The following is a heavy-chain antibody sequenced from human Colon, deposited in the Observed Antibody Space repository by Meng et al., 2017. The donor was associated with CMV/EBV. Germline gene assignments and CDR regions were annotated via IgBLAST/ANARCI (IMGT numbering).Heavy chain of an antibody. V-gene: IGHV5-51*01. D-gene: IGHD1-26*01. CDR3: ARSRHNPFTGRPYYFDY. J-gene: IGHJ4*02. Sequence: GESLKISCQGSGYSFGTHWIGWVRQMPGKGLEWMGIIYPGDSDTRYSPSFQGQVTISAAKSTSTANLQWNSLKASDTAIYYCARSRHNPFTGRPYYFDYWGQGTLVTVSS. CDR1: GYSFGTHW. CDR2: IYPGDSDT.